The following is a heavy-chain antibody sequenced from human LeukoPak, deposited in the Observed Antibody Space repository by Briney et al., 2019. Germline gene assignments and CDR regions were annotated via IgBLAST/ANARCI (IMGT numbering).Heavy chain of an antibody. Sequence: ASVKVSCKASGYTFTSYGISWVRQAPGQGLEWMGWISAYNCNTNYAQKLQGRVTMTTDTSTSTAYMELRSLRSDDTAVYYCARGARSTYYDSSGYYANWGQRTLVTVSS. CDR2: ISAYNCNT. CDR1: GYTFTSYG. V-gene: IGHV1-18*01. CDR3: ARGARSTYYDSSGYYAN. D-gene: IGHD3-22*01. J-gene: IGHJ4*02.